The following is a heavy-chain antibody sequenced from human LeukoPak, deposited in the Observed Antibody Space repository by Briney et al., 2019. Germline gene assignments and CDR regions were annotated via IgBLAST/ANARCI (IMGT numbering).Heavy chain of an antibody. CDR3: AKGLWASTVGATGIFFDY. J-gene: IGHJ4*02. V-gene: IGHV3-30*04. CDR1: GFTFSNYA. D-gene: IGHD1-26*01. Sequence: GGSLRLSCAASGFTFSNYAMHWVRQAPGKGLEWVAVISYDGSKKDYADSVKGRFIISRDSSENTLYLQMHSLGVEDTGVYYCAKGLWASTVGATGIFFDYWGQGIQVTASS. CDR2: ISYDGSKK.